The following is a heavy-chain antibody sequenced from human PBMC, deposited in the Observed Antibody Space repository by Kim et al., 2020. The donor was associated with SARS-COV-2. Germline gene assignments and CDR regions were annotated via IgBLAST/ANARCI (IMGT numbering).Heavy chain of an antibody. CDR1: GGTFSSYA. Sequence: SVKVSCKASGGTFSSYAISWVRQAPGQGLEWMGGIIPIFGTANYAQKFQGRVTITADESTSTAYMELSSLRSEDTAVYYCARYCSGGSCYGSYYYYGMDVWGQGTTVTVSS. CDR3: ARYCSGGSCYGSYYYYGMDV. CDR2: IIPIFGTA. D-gene: IGHD2-15*01. J-gene: IGHJ6*02. V-gene: IGHV1-69*13.